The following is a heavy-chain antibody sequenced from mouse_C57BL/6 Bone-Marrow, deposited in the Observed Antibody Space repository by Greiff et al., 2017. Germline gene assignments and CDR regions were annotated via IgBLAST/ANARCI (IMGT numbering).Heavy chain of an antibody. Sequence: EVQRVESVGGLVKPGGSLKLSCAASGFTFSSYAMSWVRQTPEKRLEWVATISDGGSYTNYPDNVKGRFTISRDTAKNNMYLQMSHLKSADTAMYYCASYYGYPWFAYWGQGTLLTVSA. V-gene: IGHV5-4*01. D-gene: IGHD2-2*01. CDR1: GFTFSSYA. J-gene: IGHJ3*01. CDR3: ASYYGYPWFAY. CDR2: ISDGGSYT.